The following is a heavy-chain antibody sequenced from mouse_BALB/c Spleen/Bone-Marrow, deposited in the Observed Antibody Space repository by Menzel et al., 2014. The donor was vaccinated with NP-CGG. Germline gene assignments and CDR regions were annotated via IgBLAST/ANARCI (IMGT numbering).Heavy chain of an antibody. CDR1: GFTFTDYY. CDR3: ARAGHYYAMDY. Sequence: DVMLVESGGGLVQPGGSLRLSCATSGFTFTDYYMSWVRQPPGKALEWLGFIRNKPNGYTTEYSASVEGRFTISRDNSQSILYLQMNTLRAEDSATYYCARAGHYYAMDYWGQGTSVTVSS. CDR2: IRNKPNGYTT. V-gene: IGHV7-3*02. J-gene: IGHJ4*01.